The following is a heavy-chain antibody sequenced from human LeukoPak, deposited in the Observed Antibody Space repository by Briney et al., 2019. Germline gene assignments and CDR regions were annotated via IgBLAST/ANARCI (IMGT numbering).Heavy chain of an antibody. V-gene: IGHV3-64*01. D-gene: IGHD1-14*01. CDR3: ARDLCRKGYYYYYMDV. J-gene: IGHJ6*03. CDR2: MSSNGGST. Sequence: GGSLRLSCAASGFTLSIYAMHWVRQAPGKGLEYGSAMSSNGGSTYYANSVKGRFTISRDNSKNTLYLQMGSLRAEDLAVYYCARDLCRKGYYYYYMDVWGKGTTVTISS. CDR1: GFTLSIYA.